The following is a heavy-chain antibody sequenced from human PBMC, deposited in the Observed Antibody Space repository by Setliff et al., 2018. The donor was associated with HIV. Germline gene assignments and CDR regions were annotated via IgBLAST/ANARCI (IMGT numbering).Heavy chain of an antibody. CDR1: GFTFSSRW. V-gene: IGHV3-7*01. CDR3: AREALSRDGYSYFDY. Sequence: GESLKIACAASGFTFSSRWMNWVRQAPGKGLEWVANIKQDGSENYFVDSVKGRFTISRDNTRSSLFLHMDSLTAEDTAVYYCAREALSRDGYSYFDYWGQGTLVTVSS. J-gene: IGHJ4*02. CDR2: IKQDGSEN. D-gene: IGHD5-12*01.